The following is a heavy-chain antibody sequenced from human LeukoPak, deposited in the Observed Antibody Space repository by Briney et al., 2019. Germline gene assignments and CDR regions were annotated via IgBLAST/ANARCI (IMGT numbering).Heavy chain of an antibody. CDR2: INPNSGST. V-gene: IGHV1-2*02. CDR1: GYTFTGYY. CDR3: ARSLYGGSLFDY. D-gene: IGHD4-23*01. Sequence: ASVKVSCKASGYTFTGYYMHWVRQAPGQGLEWMGWINPNSGSTNYAQKFQGRVTMTRDTSISTAYMELSRLRSDDTAVYYCARSLYGGSLFDYWGQGTLVTVSS. J-gene: IGHJ4*02.